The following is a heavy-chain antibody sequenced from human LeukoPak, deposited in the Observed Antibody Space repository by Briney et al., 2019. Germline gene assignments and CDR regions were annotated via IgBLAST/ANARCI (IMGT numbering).Heavy chain of an antibody. D-gene: IGHD1-14*01. CDR3: ARDLRTHRSAAYDAFDI. CDR1: GFTFSSYG. V-gene: IGHV3-33*01. J-gene: IGHJ3*02. Sequence: GRSLRLSCAASGFTFSSYGMHWVRQAPGKGLEWVAVIWYDGSNEYYADSVKGRFTISRDNSKNTLYLQMNSLRAEDTAVYYCARDLRTHRSAAYDAFDIWGQGTMVTVSS. CDR2: IWYDGSNE.